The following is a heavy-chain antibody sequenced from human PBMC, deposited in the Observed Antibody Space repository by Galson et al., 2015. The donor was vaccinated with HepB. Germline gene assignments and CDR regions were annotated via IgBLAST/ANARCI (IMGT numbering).Heavy chain of an antibody. CDR2: VGGSGFNI. V-gene: IGHV3-23*01. Sequence: SLRLSCAASGFTFSNYAMNWVRQPPGKGLEWVSFVGGSGFNIYNADSVKGRFTISSDNSNNTVFHLMNSLRVEDTATYYGAGRRGSFQGSFDFWGQGILVTVSS. D-gene: IGHD1-26*01. J-gene: IGHJ4*02. CDR1: GFTFSNYA. CDR3: AGRRGSFQGSFDF.